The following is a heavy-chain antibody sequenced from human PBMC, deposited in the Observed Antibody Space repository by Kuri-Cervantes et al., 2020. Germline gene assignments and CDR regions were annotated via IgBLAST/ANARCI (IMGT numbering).Heavy chain of an antibody. J-gene: IGHJ6*02. D-gene: IGHD2-2*01. CDR2: ISWNSGSI. V-gene: IGHV3-9*01. CDR1: GFTFDDYA. Sequence: GGSLRLSCAASGFTFDDYAMHWVRQAPGKGLEWVSGISWNSGSIGYADSVKGRFTISRDNSKNTLYLQMNSLRAEDTAVYYCAEESRYCGSTPQEVVCYYYGMDVWGQGTTVTVSS. CDR3: AEESRYCGSTPQEVVCYYYGMDV.